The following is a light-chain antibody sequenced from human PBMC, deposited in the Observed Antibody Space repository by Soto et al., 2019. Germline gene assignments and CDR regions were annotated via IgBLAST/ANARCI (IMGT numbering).Light chain of an antibody. CDR1: NGNNY. J-gene: IGLJ3*02. V-gene: IGLV6-57*02. Sequence: NFMLTQPHSVSESPGKTVTISCTGRNGNNYVQWYQQRPGSAPTTVIYEDNQRPSGVPDRFSGSIDSSSNSASLTISGPKTEDEADYYCQSYDNNNQVFGGGTQLT. CDR2: EDN. CDR3: QSYDNNNQV.